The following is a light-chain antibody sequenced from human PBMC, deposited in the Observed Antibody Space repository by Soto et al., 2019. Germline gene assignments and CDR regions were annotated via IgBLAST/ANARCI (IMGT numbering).Light chain of an antibody. Sequence: EIVMTQSPLTLPVTPGEPASMSFSSSQSLLHSNGYNYLDWYLQKPGQSPQLLIYLGSNRASGVPDRFSGSGSGTDFTLTISGLEPEDFAVYYCQQFGNSPPITFGQGTRLEI. CDR2: LGS. CDR1: QSLLHSNGYNY. CDR3: QQFGNSPPIT. V-gene: IGKV2-28*01. J-gene: IGKJ5*01.